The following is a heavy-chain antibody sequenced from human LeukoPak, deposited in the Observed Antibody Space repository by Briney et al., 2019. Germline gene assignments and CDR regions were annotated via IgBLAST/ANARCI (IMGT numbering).Heavy chain of an antibody. CDR3: ARVTSEVLYYYYYYMDV. CDR2: ISGSGGST. CDR1: GFTFSSYA. Sequence: GGSLRLSCAASGFTFSSYAMSWVRQAPGKGLEWVSTISGSGGSTYYADSVKGRFTISRDNSKNTLYLQMNSLRAEDTAVYYCARVTSEVLYYYYYYMDVWGKGTTVTVSS. D-gene: IGHD1-14*01. V-gene: IGHV3-23*01. J-gene: IGHJ6*03.